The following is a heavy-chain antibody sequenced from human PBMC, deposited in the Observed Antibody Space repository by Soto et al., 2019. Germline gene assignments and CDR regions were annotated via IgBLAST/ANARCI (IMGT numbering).Heavy chain of an antibody. CDR1: GYSFTSYW. Sequence: GESLKISCKGSGYSFTSYWISWVRQMPGKGLEWMGRIDPSDSYTNYSPSFQGHVTISADKSISTAYLQWSSLKASDTAMYYCARQSGSDYYGSGSYYPFDYWGQVTLVTVSS. V-gene: IGHV5-10-1*01. D-gene: IGHD3-10*01. CDR2: IDPSDSYT. CDR3: ARQSGSDYYGSGSYYPFDY. J-gene: IGHJ4*02.